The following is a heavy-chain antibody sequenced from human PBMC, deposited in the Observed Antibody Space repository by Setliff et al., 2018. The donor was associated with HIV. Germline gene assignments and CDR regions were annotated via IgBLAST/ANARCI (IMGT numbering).Heavy chain of an antibody. CDR3: ARSIVPVASGYYYFEY. CDR1: GGSINSTSYY. D-gene: IGHD3-3*01. Sequence: PPETLSLTCTVSGGSINSTSYYWGWIRQPPGNGLEWIGSIYHTGSTYYKPSLKGRVTISVDTSNNQFSLRLSSVAAGDTAVYYCARSIVPVASGYYYFEYWGQGTLVTVPQ. V-gene: IGHV4-39*01. CDR2: IYHTGST. J-gene: IGHJ4*02.